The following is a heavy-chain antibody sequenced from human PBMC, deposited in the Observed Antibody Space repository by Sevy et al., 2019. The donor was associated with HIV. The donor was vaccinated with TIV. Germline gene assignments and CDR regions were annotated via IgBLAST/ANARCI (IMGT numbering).Heavy chain of an antibody. Sequence: GGSLRLSCVASGFTLNNYWMHWVRQAPGKGLEWVANINQDGGVTYYVDSVRGRFTISRDNGRNLVFLQMNSLRVDDTALYFCVRAIAKDGSFWGQGTLVTVSP. CDR1: GFTLNNYW. J-gene: IGHJ4*02. D-gene: IGHD6-13*01. CDR2: INQDGGVT. CDR3: VRAIAKDGSF. V-gene: IGHV3-7*01.